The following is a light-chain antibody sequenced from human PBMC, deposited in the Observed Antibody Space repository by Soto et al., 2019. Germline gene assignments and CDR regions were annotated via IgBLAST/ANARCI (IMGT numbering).Light chain of an antibody. V-gene: IGLV3-21*02. CDR2: DDS. CDR3: QVWDSSSDHVV. Sequence: SYELTQPPSVSVAPGQTARITCGGILIGSKTVHWYQQRPGQAPVLFVYDDSDRPSGIPERFSGSNSGNTATLTISRVEAGDEADYYCQVWDSSSDHVVFGGGTKVTVL. CDR1: LIGSKT. J-gene: IGLJ3*02.